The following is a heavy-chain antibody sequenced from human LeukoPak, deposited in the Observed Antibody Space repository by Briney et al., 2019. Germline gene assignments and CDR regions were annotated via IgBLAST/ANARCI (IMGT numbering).Heavy chain of an antibody. D-gene: IGHD6-6*01. CDR3: AKARISIAARPAYYFDY. V-gene: IGHV3-9*01. CDR1: GFTFDDYA. J-gene: IGHJ4*02. CDR2: ISWNSGSI. Sequence: GGSLRLSCAASGFTFDDYAMHWVRQAPGKGLEWVSGISWNSGSIGYADSVKGRFTISRDNAKNSLYLQMNSLRAEDTALYYCAKARISIAARPAYYFDYWGQGTLVTVSS.